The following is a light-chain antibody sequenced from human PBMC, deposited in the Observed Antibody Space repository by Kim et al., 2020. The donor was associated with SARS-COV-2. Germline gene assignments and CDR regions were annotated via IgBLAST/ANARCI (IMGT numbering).Light chain of an antibody. CDR3: QQLKSYPLT. Sequence: LRDRVTXTCRXXHXXINXVXWYXXXPGKAPTLLIRGASTLQSGVPSRFSGSGSQTDFTLTISSLXPXDFGTYYCQQLKSYPLTFGGGTKLEI. CDR2: GAS. CDR1: HXXINX. J-gene: IGKJ4*01. V-gene: IGKV1-9*01.